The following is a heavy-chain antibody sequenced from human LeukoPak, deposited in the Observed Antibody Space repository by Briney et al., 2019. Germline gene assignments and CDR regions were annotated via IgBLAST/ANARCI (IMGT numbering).Heavy chain of an antibody. V-gene: IGHV4-4*02. Sequence: PSETLSLTCGVSGGSIITTNWWSWVHQPPGKGLEWIGEVHLNGATNYNPSLESRVSMSIDKSKNQLSLKLSSVTAADTATYYCTRESGAFSPFGFWGQGTLVTVSS. CDR3: TRESGAFSPFGF. D-gene: IGHD1-26*01. J-gene: IGHJ4*02. CDR1: GGSIITTNW. CDR2: VHLNGAT.